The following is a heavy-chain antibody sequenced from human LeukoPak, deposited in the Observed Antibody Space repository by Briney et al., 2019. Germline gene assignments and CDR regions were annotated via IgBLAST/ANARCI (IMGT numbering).Heavy chain of an antibody. J-gene: IGHJ3*02. CDR1: GFTFSSYW. Sequence: PGGSLRLSCAASGFTFSSYWMHWVRQAPGKGLVWVSRINSDGSSTSYADSVKGRFTISRDNAKNSLYLQMNGLRAEDTAVYYCARDGYYYDSSGYYYTAFDIWGQGTMVTVSS. D-gene: IGHD3-22*01. CDR2: INSDGSST. V-gene: IGHV3-74*01. CDR3: ARDGYYYDSSGYYYTAFDI.